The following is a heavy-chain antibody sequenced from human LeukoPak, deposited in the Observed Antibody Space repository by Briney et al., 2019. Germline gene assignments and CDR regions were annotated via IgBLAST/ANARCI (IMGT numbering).Heavy chain of an antibody. Sequence: GGSLRLSCAASGFTFSSYSMNWVRQAPGKGLEWVSSISSSSSYIYYADSVKGRFTISRDNSKNTLCLQMNSLRAEDTAVYYCAELGITMIGGVWGKGTTVTISS. CDR2: ISSSSSYI. CDR3: AELGITMIGGV. CDR1: GFTFSSYS. J-gene: IGHJ6*04. D-gene: IGHD3-10*02. V-gene: IGHV3-21*01.